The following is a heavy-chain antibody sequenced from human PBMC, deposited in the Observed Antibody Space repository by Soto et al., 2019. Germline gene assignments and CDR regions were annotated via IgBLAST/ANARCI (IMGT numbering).Heavy chain of an antibody. CDR2: IKQDGSEK. CDR1: GFTFSSYW. Sequence: GGSLRLSCAASGFTFSSYWMSWVRQAPGKGLEWVANIKQDGSEKYYVDSVKGRFTISRDNAKNSLYLQMNSLRAEDTAVYYCARDSSGWYDYFDYRGQGTLVTVSS. V-gene: IGHV3-7*01. J-gene: IGHJ4*02. CDR3: ARDSSGWYDYFDY. D-gene: IGHD6-19*01.